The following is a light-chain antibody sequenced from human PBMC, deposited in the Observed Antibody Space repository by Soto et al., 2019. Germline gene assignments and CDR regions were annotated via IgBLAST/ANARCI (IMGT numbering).Light chain of an antibody. CDR1: SSDVGRYNY. CDR3: SSFTSSSTFV. Sequence: QSALAQPASVSGSRGQSITISCTGTSSDVGRYNYVSWFQQHPGKVPKLIIYDVSNWPSGVSDRSSGSKSGNTASLTISGLHPEDEADYYCSSFTSSSTFVFGTGTKVTVL. CDR2: DVS. J-gene: IGLJ1*01. V-gene: IGLV2-14*03.